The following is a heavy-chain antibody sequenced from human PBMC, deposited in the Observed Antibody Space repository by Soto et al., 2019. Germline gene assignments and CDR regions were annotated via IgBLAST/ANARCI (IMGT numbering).Heavy chain of an antibody. Sequence: PGGSLRLSCTASGFTFGDYAMSWFHQAPGNGLEWVGFIRSKAYGGTTEYAASVKGRFTISRDDSKNTLYLQMNSLKTEDTAVYYCTTARKTYYYDSSGYYYVRVHPVDYWGQGTLVTV. J-gene: IGHJ4*02. CDR2: IRSKAYGGTT. V-gene: IGHV3-49*03. CDR1: GFTFGDYA. CDR3: TTARKTYYYDSSGYYYVRVHPVDY. D-gene: IGHD3-22*01.